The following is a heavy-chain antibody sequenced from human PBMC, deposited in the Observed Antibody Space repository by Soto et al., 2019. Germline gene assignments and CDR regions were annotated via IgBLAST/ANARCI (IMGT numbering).Heavy chain of an antibody. V-gene: IGHV4-59*01. CDR3: ARAWMEYSSSWYGWFDP. Sequence: KSSETLSLTCTVSGGSISSYYWSWIRQPSGKGLEWIGYIYYSGSTNYNPSLKSRVTISVDTSKNQFSLKLSSVTAADTAVYYCARAWMEYSSSWYGWFDPWGQGTLVTVSS. D-gene: IGHD6-13*01. CDR1: GGSISSYY. CDR2: IYYSGST. J-gene: IGHJ5*02.